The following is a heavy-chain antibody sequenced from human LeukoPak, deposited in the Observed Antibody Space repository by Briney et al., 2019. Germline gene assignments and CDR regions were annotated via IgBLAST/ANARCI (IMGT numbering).Heavy chain of an antibody. J-gene: IGHJ4*02. CDR3: ARDSSALTILGY. Sequence: GGSLRLSCAASGFTFSSYWMHWVRQAPGKGLVWVSRINTDGSSTSYADSVKGRFTISRDNAKNTLYLQVNSLRAEDTAVYYCARDSSALTILGYWGQGTLVTVSS. D-gene: IGHD3-3*01. CDR2: INTDGSST. CDR1: GFTFSSYW. V-gene: IGHV3-74*01.